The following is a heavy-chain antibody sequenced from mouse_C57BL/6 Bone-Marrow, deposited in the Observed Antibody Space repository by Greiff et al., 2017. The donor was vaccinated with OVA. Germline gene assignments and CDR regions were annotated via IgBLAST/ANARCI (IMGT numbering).Heavy chain of an antibody. J-gene: IGHJ1*03. Sequence: EVQGVESGGGLVQPKGSLKLSCAASGFSFNTYAMNWVRQAPGKGLEWVARIRSKSNNYATYYADSVKDRFTISRDDSESMLYLQMNNLKTEDTAMYYCVRHGGLRRYFDVWGTGTTVTVSS. CDR2: IRSKSNNYAT. CDR3: VRHGGLRRYFDV. V-gene: IGHV10-1*01. CDR1: GFSFNTYA. D-gene: IGHD2-4*01.